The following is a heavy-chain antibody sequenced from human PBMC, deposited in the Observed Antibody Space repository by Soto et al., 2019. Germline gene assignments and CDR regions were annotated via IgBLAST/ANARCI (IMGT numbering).Heavy chain of an antibody. D-gene: IGHD6-13*01. CDR2: IKQDGSEK. V-gene: IGHV3-7*01. CDR1: GFTFSSYW. J-gene: IGHJ6*03. CDR3: ARAVGEGSSWYVGHYYYYMDV. Sequence: GGSLRLSCAASGFTFSSYWMNWVRQAPGKGLEWVANIKQDGSEKYYVDSVKGRFTISRDNAKNSLYLQMNSLRAEDTAVYYCARAVGEGSSWYVGHYYYYMDVWGKGTTVTVSS.